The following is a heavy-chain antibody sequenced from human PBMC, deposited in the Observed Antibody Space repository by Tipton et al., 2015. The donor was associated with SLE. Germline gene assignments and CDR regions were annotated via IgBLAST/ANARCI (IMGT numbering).Heavy chain of an antibody. D-gene: IGHD3-10*01. V-gene: IGHV4-59*11. Sequence: TLSLTCTVSGGSLNNHFCSWIRQSAGKGLEWIGYIHYTGSTHYNPSLESRVTMSVDTSKNQFSLRLTSVNAADTAIYYCARNEGGSGTYEYYFDYWGQGTLVTVSS. CDR1: GGSLNNHF. J-gene: IGHJ4*02. CDR2: IHYTGST. CDR3: ARNEGGSGTYEYYFDY.